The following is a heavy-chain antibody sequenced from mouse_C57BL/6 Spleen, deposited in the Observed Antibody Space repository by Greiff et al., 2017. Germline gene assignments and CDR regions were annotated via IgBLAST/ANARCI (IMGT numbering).Heavy chain of an antibody. J-gene: IGHJ3*01. D-gene: IGHD1-1*01. CDR2: IDPSDSYT. Sequence: QVQLQQPGAELVMPGASVKLSCKASGYTFTSYLMHWVKQRPGQGLEWIGEIDPSDSYTNYNQKFKGKATLTVDKSSSTDYMQLSSLTSEDSAVYYWARSGYYGSSYVDWGQGTLVTVSA. V-gene: IGHV1-69*01. CDR1: GYTFTSYL. CDR3: ARSGYYGSSYVD.